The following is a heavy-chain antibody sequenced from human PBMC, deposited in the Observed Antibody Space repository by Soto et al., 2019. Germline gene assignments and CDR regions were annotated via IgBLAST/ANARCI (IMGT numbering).Heavy chain of an antibody. CDR1: GGSFSGYY. J-gene: IGHJ4*02. CDR2: INHSGST. Sequence: PLETLSLTCAVYGGSFSGYYWSWIRQPPGKGLEWIGEINHSGSTNYNPSLKSRVTISVDTSKNQFSLKLSSVTAADTAVYYCASDGKRVSAVAGLDYWGQGTLVTVSS. CDR3: ASDGKRVSAVAGLDY. D-gene: IGHD6-19*01. V-gene: IGHV4-34*01.